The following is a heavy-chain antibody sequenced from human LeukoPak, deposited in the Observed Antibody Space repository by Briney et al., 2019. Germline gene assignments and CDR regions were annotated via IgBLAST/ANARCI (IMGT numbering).Heavy chain of an antibody. CDR1: GGTFSSYA. CDR3: ARVFITGTTEAGWYFDL. Sequence: SVKVSCKASGGTFSSYAISWVRQAPGQGLEWMGGIIPIFGTANHAQKFQGRVTITTDESTSTAYMELSSLRSEDTAVYYCARVFITGTTEAGWYFDLWGRGTLVTVSS. CDR2: IIPIFGTA. J-gene: IGHJ2*01. V-gene: IGHV1-69*05. D-gene: IGHD1-14*01.